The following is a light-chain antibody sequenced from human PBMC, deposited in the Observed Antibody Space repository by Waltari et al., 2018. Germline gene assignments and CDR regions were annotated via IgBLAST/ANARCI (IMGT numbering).Light chain of an antibody. V-gene: IGLV2-11*01. Sequence: QSALTQPRSVSGSPGQSVTISCTGTSSDGGDFKYVSWYQQHPGRAPKLMIYDVSKRPSGVPDRFSGSKSDNTASLTISGLQAEDEADYYCCSYAATYTLLFGGGTKLTVL. CDR1: SSDGGDFKY. J-gene: IGLJ3*02. CDR2: DVS. CDR3: CSYAATYTLL.